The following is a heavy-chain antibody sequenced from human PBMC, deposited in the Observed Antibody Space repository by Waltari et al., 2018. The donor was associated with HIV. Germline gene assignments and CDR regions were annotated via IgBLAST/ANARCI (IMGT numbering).Heavy chain of an antibody. J-gene: IGHJ4*02. D-gene: IGHD2-21*02. CDR2: IIPNLGTA. Sequence: GAEVRKPGSSVKVSCKASGGTFTNFAISWVRQAPGQGLEWMGRIIPNLGTAKFTQRFKGRLTLTADKSTTTAYLELSSLRSEDTAVYYCARDPSHLRFPDYRGQGTLVTVSP. V-gene: IGHV1-69*04. CDR1: GGTFTNFA. CDR3: ARDPSHLRFPDY.